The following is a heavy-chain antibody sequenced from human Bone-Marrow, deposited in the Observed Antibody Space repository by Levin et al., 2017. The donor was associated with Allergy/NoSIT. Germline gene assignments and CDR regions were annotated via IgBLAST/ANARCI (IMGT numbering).Heavy chain of an antibody. CDR3: ARVRGGCSRTSCYVDP. Sequence: PGGSLRLSCAVSGASISTTNWWTWLRQTPGKGLEWIGEISYSGSTNYNPSLKSRVTILVDRSKNQFSLKLTSVTAADTAVYYCARVRGGCSRTSCYVDPWGQGTQVTVSS. CDR2: ISYSGST. D-gene: IGHD2-2*01. V-gene: IGHV4-4*02. J-gene: IGHJ5*02. CDR1: GASISTTNW.